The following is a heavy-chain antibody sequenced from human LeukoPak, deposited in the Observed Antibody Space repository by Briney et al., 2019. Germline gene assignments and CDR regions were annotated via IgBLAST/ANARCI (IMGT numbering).Heavy chain of an antibody. J-gene: IGHJ4*02. CDR1: GFTFSDYY. Sequence: GSLRLSCAASGFTFSDYYMSWIRQAPGKGLEWVSYISSSGSTIYYADSVKGRFTISRDNAKNSLYLQMNSLRAEDTAVYYCARDLHCGGDCYSYYFDYWGQGTLVTVSS. V-gene: IGHV3-11*04. CDR2: ISSSGSTI. D-gene: IGHD2-21*02. CDR3: ARDLHCGGDCYSYYFDY.